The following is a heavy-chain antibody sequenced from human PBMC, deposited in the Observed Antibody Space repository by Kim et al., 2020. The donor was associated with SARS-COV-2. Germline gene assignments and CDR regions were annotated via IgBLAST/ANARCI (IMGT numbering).Heavy chain of an antibody. CDR3: AKDASSGYYIAGMTFDY. V-gene: IGHV3-30*02. Sequence: VKGRFTISRDNSKNTLYLQMNSLGAEDTAVYYCAKDASSGYYIAGMTFDYWGQGMLITVSS. J-gene: IGHJ4*02. D-gene: IGHD3-22*01.